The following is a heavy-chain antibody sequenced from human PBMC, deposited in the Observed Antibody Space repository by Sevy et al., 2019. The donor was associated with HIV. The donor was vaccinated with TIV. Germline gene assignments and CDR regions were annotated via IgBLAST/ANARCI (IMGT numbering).Heavy chain of an antibody. V-gene: IGHV3-7*01. J-gene: IGHJ4*02. D-gene: IGHD3-9*01. CDR1: GFTFSSYW. CDR2: IKQDGSEK. Sequence: RGSLRLSCAASGFTFSSYWMSWVRQAPGKGLEWVANIKQDGSEKYYVDSVKGRFTISRDNAKNSLYLQMNSLRAEDTAEYYCARDELRYFDWLLSPLDYWGQGTLVTVSS. CDR3: ARDELRYFDWLLSPLDY.